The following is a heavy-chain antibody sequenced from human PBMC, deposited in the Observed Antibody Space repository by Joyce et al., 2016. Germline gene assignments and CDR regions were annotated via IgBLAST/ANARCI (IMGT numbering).Heavy chain of an antibody. CDR2: ICYSGDT. Sequence: QLQLQQSGPGLVKPSETLSLTCTVPGGSISTISYCWGWIRQPPGRGLEWRGNICYSGDTHYSPSLKSRLTISVHTSKREFSLKLNSVTAADTAVYRCASLYSSGSKYYFDNWGQGTLVTVSS. D-gene: IGHD6-19*01. CDR3: ASLYSSGSKYYFDN. V-gene: IGHV4-39*01. CDR1: GGSISTISYC. J-gene: IGHJ4*02.